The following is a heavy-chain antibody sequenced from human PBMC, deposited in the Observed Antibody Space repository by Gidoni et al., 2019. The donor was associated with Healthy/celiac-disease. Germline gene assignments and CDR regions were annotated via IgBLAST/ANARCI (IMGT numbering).Heavy chain of an antibody. CDR2: ISWNSGSI. CDR3: AKGESLRGELLAPDYFDY. Sequence: EVQLVESGGGLVQPGRSLRLSCAASGFTFADYAMHWVRQAPGKGLEWVSGISWNSGSIGYADSVKGRFTISRDNAKNSLYLQMNSLRAEDTALYYCAKGESLRGELLAPDYFDYWGQGTLVTVSS. J-gene: IGHJ4*02. D-gene: IGHD3-10*01. CDR1: GFTFADYA. V-gene: IGHV3-9*01.